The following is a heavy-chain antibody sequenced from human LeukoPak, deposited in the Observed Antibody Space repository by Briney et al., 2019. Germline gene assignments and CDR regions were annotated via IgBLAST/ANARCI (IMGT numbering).Heavy chain of an antibody. J-gene: IGHJ4*02. CDR2: ISFDGNQE. V-gene: IGHV3-30-3*01. CDR3: AREGSIVARTDY. CDR1: GLTFDNYA. Sequence: GRSLRLSCEASGLTFDNYAMHWVRQAPGRRLEWVAVISFDGNQEYYPDSVKGRFTISRDNSKNTLYLQMNGLKTEDTAVYYCAREGSIVARTDYWGQGALVIVSS. D-gene: IGHD3-16*02.